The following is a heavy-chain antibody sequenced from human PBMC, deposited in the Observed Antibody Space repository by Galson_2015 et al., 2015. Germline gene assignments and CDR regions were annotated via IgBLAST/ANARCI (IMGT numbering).Heavy chain of an antibody. CDR2: MNPNSGNT. J-gene: IGHJ6*03. V-gene: IGHV1-8*01. Sequence: SVKVSCKASGYTFTSYDINWVRQATGQGLEWMGWMNPNSGNTGYAQKFQGRVTMTRNTSISTAYMELSSLRSEDTAVYYCASSGYDYRYYYYYMDVWGKGTTVTVSS. D-gene: IGHD5-12*01. CDR1: GYTFTSYD. CDR3: ASSGYDYRYYYYYMDV.